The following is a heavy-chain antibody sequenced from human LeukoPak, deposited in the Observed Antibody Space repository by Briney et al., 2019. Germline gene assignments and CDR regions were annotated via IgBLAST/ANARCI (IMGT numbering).Heavy chain of an antibody. CDR1: GGTFSSYA. D-gene: IGHD1-26*01. CDR3: ARSPSGSYPNWFDP. CDR2: IIPIFGTA. J-gene: IGHJ5*02. Sequence: SVKVSCKASGGTFSSYAISWVRQAPGQGLEWMGGIIPIFGTANYAQKFQGGVTITTDESTSTAYMELSSLRSEDTAVYYCARSPSGSYPNWFDPWGQGTLVTVSS. V-gene: IGHV1-69*05.